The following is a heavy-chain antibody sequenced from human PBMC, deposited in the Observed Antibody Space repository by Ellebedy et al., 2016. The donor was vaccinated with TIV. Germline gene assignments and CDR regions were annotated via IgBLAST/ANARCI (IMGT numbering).Heavy chain of an antibody. CDR3: AREGYGLGSYDC. J-gene: IGHJ4*02. CDR2: IYHTGTA. CDR1: GGSVSRSNYY. D-gene: IGHD3-16*01. V-gene: IGHV4-39*07. Sequence: SETLSLXXTVSGGSVSRSNYYWGWIRQRPGKGPEWIGNIYHTGTAFYNPSLKSRVTISVDTSKNQFSLRLSAVTAADTAVYYCAREGYGLGSYDCWGQGTLVTVSS.